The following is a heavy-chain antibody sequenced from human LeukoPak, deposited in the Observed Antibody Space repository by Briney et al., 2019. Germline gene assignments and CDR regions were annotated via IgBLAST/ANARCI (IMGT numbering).Heavy chain of an antibody. J-gene: IGHJ6*02. CDR3: ARWVASGLALIYYYGMDG. CDR1: GYTFSRSY. D-gene: IGHD3/OR15-3a*01. V-gene: IGHV1-46*01. CDR2: INPSGGST. Sequence: ASVKVSCKASGYTFSRSYMHWVRQAPGQGLEWMGIINPSGGSTSYAQTFQGRVPMTRDTSTRIVYMELRSVRAEDTAEYYGARWVASGLALIYYYGMDGWVQGTTVTVSS.